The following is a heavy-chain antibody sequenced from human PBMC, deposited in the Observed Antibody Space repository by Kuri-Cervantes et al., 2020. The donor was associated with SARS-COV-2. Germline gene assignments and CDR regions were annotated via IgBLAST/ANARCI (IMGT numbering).Heavy chain of an antibody. CDR1: GFIFGNIA. CDR2: ISGSGDTT. Sequence: GGSLRLSCAASGFIFGNIAMSWVRQAPGKGLEWVAGISGSGDTTFYADAVKGRFTISRDNSMNMLFLQANSLRVDDTAVYFCARGSGTYNDWGQGTLVTVSS. D-gene: IGHD1-26*01. CDR3: ARGSGTYND. J-gene: IGHJ4*02. V-gene: IGHV3-23*01.